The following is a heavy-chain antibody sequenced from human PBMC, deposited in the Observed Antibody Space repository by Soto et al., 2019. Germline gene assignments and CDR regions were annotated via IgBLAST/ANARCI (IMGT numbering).Heavy chain of an antibody. J-gene: IGHJ6*02. V-gene: IGHV3-21*01. Sequence: GGSLRLSCAASGFTFSSYSMNWVRQAPGKGLEWVSSISSSSSYIYYADSVKGRFTISRDNAKNSLYLQMNSLRAEDTAVYYCARDRAPQLHPIPGYYYGMDVWGQGTTVTVSS. D-gene: IGHD2-2*01. CDR1: GFTFSSYS. CDR2: ISSSSSYI. CDR3: ARDRAPQLHPIPGYYYGMDV.